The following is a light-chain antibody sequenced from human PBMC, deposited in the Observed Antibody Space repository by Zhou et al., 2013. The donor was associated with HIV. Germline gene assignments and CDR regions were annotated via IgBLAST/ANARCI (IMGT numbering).Light chain of an antibody. CDR3: QQYSRYAGA. Sequence: DIQMTQSPSTLSASVGDRVTITCRASQNIGTSLAWYQHKPGKAPHLLIHRASTLESGVPSRFSGSGSGTEFTLTISPLQPEDSATYYCQQYSRYAGAFGQGTKVEIK. CDR2: RAS. V-gene: IGKV1-5*03. CDR1: QNIGTS. J-gene: IGKJ1*01.